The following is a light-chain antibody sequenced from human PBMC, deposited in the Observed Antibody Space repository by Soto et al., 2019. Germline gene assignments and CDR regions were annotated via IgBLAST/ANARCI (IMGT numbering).Light chain of an antibody. CDR1: QSVLYSSNNKNY. Sequence: DIVMTQSPDSLAVSLGERATINCKSSQSVLYSSNNKNYLAWYQQKPGQPPKLLIYWASTRESGVPDRFSGSGSGTDFTLTISSLQAEDVAVYYCQQYYSTSWPFGQGTKADIK. V-gene: IGKV4-1*01. CDR2: WAS. CDR3: QQYYSTSWP. J-gene: IGKJ1*01.